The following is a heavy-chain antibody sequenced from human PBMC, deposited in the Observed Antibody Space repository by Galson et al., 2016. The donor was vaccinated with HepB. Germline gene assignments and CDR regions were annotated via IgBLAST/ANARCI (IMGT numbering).Heavy chain of an antibody. D-gene: IGHD5-12*01. V-gene: IGHV1-2*06. CDR3: AREFNRHSVATFYYYGMDV. CDR1: GYSFTGYF. J-gene: IGHJ6*02. Sequence: SVKVSCKASGYSFTGYFIHWVRQAPGQGLEWVGLIKPHSGGSKFAQKFQGRVTLTRDTSTSTAYMELTSLSSDDTAVDFCAREFNRHSVATFYYYGMDVWGQGTTVTVSS. CDR2: IKPHSGGS.